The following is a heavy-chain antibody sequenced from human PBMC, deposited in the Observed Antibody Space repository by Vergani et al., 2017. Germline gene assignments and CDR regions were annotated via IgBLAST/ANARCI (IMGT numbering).Heavy chain of an antibody. J-gene: IGHJ5*02. Sequence: QVQLVQSGAEVKKPGASVKVSCWASGYTFIEYDIDWVRQAAGQGLEWMGWMNPNSGNSGFAQKLQGRVTMTRDTSISTAYMELNSLTSEDTAVYYCARAPGRRFSGGSCYSSVRWFDPWGQGTLVTVFS. CDR2: MNPNSGNS. V-gene: IGHV1-8*01. D-gene: IGHD2-15*01. CDR3: ARAPGRRFSGGSCYSSVRWFDP. CDR1: GYTFIEYD.